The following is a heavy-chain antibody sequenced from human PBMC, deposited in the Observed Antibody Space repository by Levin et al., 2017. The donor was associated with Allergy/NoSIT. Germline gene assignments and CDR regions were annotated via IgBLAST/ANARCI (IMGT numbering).Heavy chain of an antibody. D-gene: IGHD6-19*01. V-gene: IGHV1-18*01. CDR2: INTYNDNT. Sequence: ASVKVSCKASGYTFTSNGLSWVRQAPGQGLEWMGWINTYNDNTNYAQKFQGRVTMTTDTSTTTAYMELRSLRSDDTAVYYCARDRGGIAVAGRSPDFDYWGQGTLVTVSS. CDR1: GYTFTSNG. J-gene: IGHJ4*02. CDR3: ARDRGGIAVAGRSPDFDY.